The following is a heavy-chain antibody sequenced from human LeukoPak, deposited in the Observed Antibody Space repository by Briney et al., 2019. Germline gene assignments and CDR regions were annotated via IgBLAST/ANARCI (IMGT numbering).Heavy chain of an antibody. CDR2: INTDESNT. D-gene: IGHD1-26*01. Sequence: GGSLRLSCAASGFTFTTYWMHWVRQAPGKGLVWVSRINTDESNTDYADSVKGRFTISRDNAKNTLYLQMNSLRAEDTAVYYCTTDLIGGTYSEGFAFSIWGHGTMVTVSS. V-gene: IGHV3-74*01. J-gene: IGHJ3*02. CDR3: TTDLIGGTYSEGFAFSI. CDR1: GFTFTTYW.